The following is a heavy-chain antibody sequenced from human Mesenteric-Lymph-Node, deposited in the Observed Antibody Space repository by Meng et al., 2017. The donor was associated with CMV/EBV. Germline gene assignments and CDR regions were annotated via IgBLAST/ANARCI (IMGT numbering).Heavy chain of an antibody. CDR1: GGSFCGYY. J-gene: IGHJ4*02. D-gene: IGHD3-10*01. Sequence: CAVFGGSFCGYYCHWLRQAPGQGLEWIGEVKPGGGPNYNPSVKSRLSISIDTSKNQVSLKLSSVTAADTAVYYCARGRGKYFAYFDYWGQGALVTVSS. CDR3: ARGRGKYFAYFDY. V-gene: IGHV4-34*01. CDR2: VKPGGGP.